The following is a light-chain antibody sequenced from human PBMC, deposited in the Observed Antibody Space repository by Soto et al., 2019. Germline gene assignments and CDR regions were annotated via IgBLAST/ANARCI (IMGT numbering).Light chain of an antibody. CDR1: QSLLYNNTYNY. J-gene: IGKJ5*01. V-gene: IGKV2-28*01. Sequence: EIVMPQSPLTLPVTPGEPASISCRSSQSLLYNNTYNYLDWYVHKPGQSPQLLIYFGSNRAPGVTDRFSGSGSGTDFTLKINTVEAEVVGTYYCMQALQSLTFGQGTRLEIQ. CDR2: FGS. CDR3: MQALQSLT.